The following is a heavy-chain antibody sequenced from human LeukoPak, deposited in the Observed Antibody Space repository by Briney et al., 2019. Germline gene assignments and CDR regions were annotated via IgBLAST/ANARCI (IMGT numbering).Heavy chain of an antibody. CDR1: GYTFTGYY. CDR3: ARGHRTTVTTAGHY. CDR2: INPNSGGT. V-gene: IGHV1-2*02. Sequence: APVKVSCKASGYTFTGYYMHWVRQAPGQGLEWMGWINPNSGGTNYAQKFQGRVTMTRDTSISTAYMELSRLRSDDTAVHYCARGHRTTVTTAGHYWGQGTLVTVSS. D-gene: IGHD4-11*01. J-gene: IGHJ4*02.